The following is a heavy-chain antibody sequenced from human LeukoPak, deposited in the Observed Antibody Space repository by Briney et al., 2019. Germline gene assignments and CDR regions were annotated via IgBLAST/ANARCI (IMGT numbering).Heavy chain of an antibody. V-gene: IGHV4-39*01. D-gene: IGHD5-18*01. Sequence: SGTLSLTCTVSGGSISSSSYYWGWIRQPPGKGLEWIGSIYYSGSTYYNPSLKSRVTISVDTSKNQFSLKLSSVTAADTAVYYCARQDTAMVPLYWGQGTLVTVSS. CDR2: IYYSGST. CDR1: GGSISSSSYY. J-gene: IGHJ4*02. CDR3: ARQDTAMVPLY.